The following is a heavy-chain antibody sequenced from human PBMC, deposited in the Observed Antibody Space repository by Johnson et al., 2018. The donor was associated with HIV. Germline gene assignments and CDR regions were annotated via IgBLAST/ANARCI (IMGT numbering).Heavy chain of an antibody. CDR1: GFTFSSYG. J-gene: IGHJ3*02. V-gene: IGHV3-30*02. CDR2: IRYDGSNK. CDR3: ARAGYYYDSSGIFIPQDAFDI. D-gene: IGHD3-22*01. Sequence: QVQLVESGGAVVQPGGSLRLSCAASGFTFSSYGMHWVRQAPGKGLEWVAFIRYDGSNKYYADSVKGRFTISRDNSKNTLYLQMNSLRAEDTAVYYCARAGYYYDSSGIFIPQDAFDIWGQGTMVTVSS.